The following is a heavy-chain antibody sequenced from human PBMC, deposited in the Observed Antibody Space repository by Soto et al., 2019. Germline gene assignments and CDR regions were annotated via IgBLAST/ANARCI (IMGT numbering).Heavy chain of an antibody. CDR3: ERPRYRFGTSGYYTFDY. D-gene: IGHD3-3*01. CDR1: GDFISNITDY. CDR2: IYFSGSGTS. Sequence: SETLSLTCCASGDFISNITDYWVWVRQGPGQGLEWVGSIYFSGSGTSHYNPSLKSRVAISVDTSKNQFSLKLTSVTAADTAVYYCERPRYRFGTSGYYTFDYWGQGTLVTVSS. J-gene: IGHJ4*02. V-gene: IGHV4-39*01.